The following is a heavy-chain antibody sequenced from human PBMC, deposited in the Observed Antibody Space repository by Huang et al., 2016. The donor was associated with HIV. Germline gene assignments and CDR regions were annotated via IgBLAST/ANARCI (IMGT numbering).Heavy chain of an antibody. J-gene: IGHJ4*02. CDR1: GGSLSDHY. V-gene: IGHV4-34*02. D-gene: IGHD2-21*02. CDR3: ARPRMTATSSDSTWSFFDS. CDR2: LNHRGPS. Sequence: QVQLQQWGAGLLKPSGALSLKCAVYGGSLSDHYWTLILLSPGKRLEWMGELNHRGPSTYNPSLRSRVTMSVDMSKNQFSLNLTSLTAADTAVYYCARPRMTATSSDSTWSFFDSWGQGTLVIVSS.